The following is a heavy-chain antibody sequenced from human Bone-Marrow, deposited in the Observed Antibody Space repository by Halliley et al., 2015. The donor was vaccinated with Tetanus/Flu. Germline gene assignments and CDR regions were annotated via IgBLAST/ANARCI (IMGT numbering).Heavy chain of an antibody. CDR2: IRGSGSFI. D-gene: IGHD3-16*01. J-gene: IGHJ4*02. V-gene: IGHV3-21*06. Sequence: VSTIRGSGSFIYYADSVKGRFIISRDNEKNSRNLQMNGLRAEDTGIDYCARKATMTTLGIDYWGLGTLVTVSS. CDR3: ARKATMTTLGIDY.